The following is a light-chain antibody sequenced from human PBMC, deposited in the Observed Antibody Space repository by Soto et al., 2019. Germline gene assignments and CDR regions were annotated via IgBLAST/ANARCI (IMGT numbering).Light chain of an antibody. V-gene: IGKV3-20*01. CDR2: GAS. Sequence: EIVLTQSPGTLSLSPGERATLSCRASQSVSSSYLAWYQHKPGQAPRLLIYGASTRAIGIPDRFSSSGSGTDFALTISRQEPEDFAVYYCQQYSSSSWTFGQGTKV. J-gene: IGKJ1*01. CDR3: QQYSSSSWT. CDR1: QSVSSSY.